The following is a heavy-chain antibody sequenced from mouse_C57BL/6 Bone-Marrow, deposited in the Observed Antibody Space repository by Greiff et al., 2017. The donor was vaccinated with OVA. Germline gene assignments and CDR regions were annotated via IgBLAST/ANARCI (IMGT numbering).Heavy chain of an antibody. Sequence: EVQLVESGGGLVKPGGSLKLSCAASGFTFSSYAMSWVRQTPEKRLEWVATISDGGSYTYYPDNVKGRFTISRDTAKNNLYLQMSHLKSEDTAMYYCARVCYYYGSSSFAYWGQGTLVTVSA. CDR1: GFTFSSYA. J-gene: IGHJ3*01. CDR2: ISDGGSYT. V-gene: IGHV5-4*01. D-gene: IGHD1-1*01. CDR3: ARVCYYYGSSSFAY.